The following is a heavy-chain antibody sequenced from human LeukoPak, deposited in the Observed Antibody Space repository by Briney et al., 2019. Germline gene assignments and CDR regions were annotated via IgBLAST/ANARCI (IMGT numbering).Heavy chain of an antibody. V-gene: IGHV3-74*03. J-gene: IGHJ3*02. CDR3: ARAPPSSGYAYHFDI. D-gene: IGHD5-18*01. Sequence: GGSLRLSCAASEFTFSSYWMHWVRQAPGKGLMWVSRIYSDGSITTYTDSVKGRFTISRDNAKNTLYLHMNSLRAEDTAVYYCARAPPSSGYAYHFDIWGQGTMVTVSS. CDR2: IYSDGSIT. CDR1: EFTFSSYW.